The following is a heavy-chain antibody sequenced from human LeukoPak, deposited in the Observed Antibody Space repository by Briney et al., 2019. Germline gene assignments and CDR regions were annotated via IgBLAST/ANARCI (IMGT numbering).Heavy chain of an antibody. V-gene: IGHV3-74*01. Sequence: GGSLRLSCAASGFTFSSYWMSWVRQAPGKGLMWVSQINSDGSATSCADPVKGRCTISRDNAKYMLYLEMNSLRVEDTAVYFCTRDHGLDVWGQGTTVTVSS. J-gene: IGHJ6*02. CDR2: INSDGSAT. CDR1: GFTFSSYW. CDR3: TRDHGLDV.